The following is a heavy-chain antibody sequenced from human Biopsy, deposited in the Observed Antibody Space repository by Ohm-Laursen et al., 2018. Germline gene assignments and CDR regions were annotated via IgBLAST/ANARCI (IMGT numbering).Heavy chain of an antibody. Sequence: ASVKVSCKSSGYDFLDFHIHWVRQVPGQGLEWMGIISPSGGGTMDTQKFQDRLTMTRDTSTSTVHMELKSLKSEDTAVYYCAIFEGYSDDNLDYEHYGMDVWGQGTTVTVSS. V-gene: IGHV1-46*01. CDR3: AIFEGYSDDNLDYEHYGMDV. J-gene: IGHJ6*02. D-gene: IGHD1-26*01. CDR2: ISPSGGGT. CDR1: GYDFLDFH.